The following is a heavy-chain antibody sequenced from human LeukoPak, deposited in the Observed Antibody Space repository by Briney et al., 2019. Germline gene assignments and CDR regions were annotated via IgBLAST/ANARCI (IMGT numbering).Heavy chain of an antibody. J-gene: IGHJ4*02. Sequence: GGSLRLSCAASGFTFSSYGMHWVRQAPGKGLEWVAVIWYDGSNKYYADSVKGRFTISRDNSKNTLYMQMNSLRAEDTAVYYCAKGNNGCYDSWGQGTLVTVSS. CDR3: AKGNNGCYDS. V-gene: IGHV3-33*06. D-gene: IGHD2-15*01. CDR1: GFTFSSYG. CDR2: IWYDGSNK.